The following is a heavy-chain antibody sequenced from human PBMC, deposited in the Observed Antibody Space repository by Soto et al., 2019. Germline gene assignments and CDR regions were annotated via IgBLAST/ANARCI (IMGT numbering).Heavy chain of an antibody. D-gene: IGHD3-16*01. CDR1: GGSVSSGSYY. J-gene: IGHJ4*02. CDR2: IYYSGST. V-gene: IGHV4-61*01. Sequence: PSETLSLTCTVSGGSVSSGSYYWSWIRQPPGKGLEWIGYIYYSGSTNYNPSLKSRVTISVDTSKNQFSLKLSSVTAADTAVYYCASARGVRASFRIWGQGTLVTVSS. CDR3: ASARGVRASFRI.